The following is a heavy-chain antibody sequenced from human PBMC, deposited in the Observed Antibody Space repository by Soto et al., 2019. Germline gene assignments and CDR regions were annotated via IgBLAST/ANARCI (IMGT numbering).Heavy chain of an antibody. CDR2: IIPIFGTA. D-gene: IGHD6-19*01. V-gene: IGHV1-69*01. CDR1: GGTFSSYA. J-gene: IGHJ4*02. Sequence: QVQLVQSGAEVQKPGSSVKVSCKASGGTFSSYAISWVRQAPEQGLEWMGGIIPIFGTANYAQKFQGRVTITADESTSTAYMELSSLRSEDTAVYYSARDGGEGSDSSGWVYWGQGTLVTVSS. CDR3: ARDGGEGSDSSGWVY.